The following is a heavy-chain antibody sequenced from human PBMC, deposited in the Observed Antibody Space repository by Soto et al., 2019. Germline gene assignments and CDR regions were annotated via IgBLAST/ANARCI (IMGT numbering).Heavy chain of an antibody. Sequence: XGSLRLSCAASGFTFSSYAMSWVRQAPGKGLEWVSGIASGGGLTYHADSVKGRFTISRDNSKNTVYLQMNSLRVEDTAVYYCAKIWVAATPNYWGQGTLVTVSS. CDR3: AKIWVAATPNY. CDR2: IASGGGLT. V-gene: IGHV3-23*01. J-gene: IGHJ4*02. D-gene: IGHD6-25*01. CDR1: GFTFSSYA.